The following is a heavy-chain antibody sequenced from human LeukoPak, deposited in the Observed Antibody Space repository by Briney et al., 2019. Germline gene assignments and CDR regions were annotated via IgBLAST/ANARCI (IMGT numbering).Heavy chain of an antibody. Sequence: GRSLRLSCVVSGITFSGYSMIWVRQAPGKGLEWLSFMTTSGNTIFYAESVKDRLAISRHNDKKPLYLQMNSQRDEDTAVYYCARVRGATAITMYFEYWGQGTLPTVSS. V-gene: IGHV3-48*02. CDR2: MTTSGNTI. D-gene: IGHD1-14*01. CDR3: ARVRGATAITMYFEY. CDR1: GITFSGYS. J-gene: IGHJ4*02.